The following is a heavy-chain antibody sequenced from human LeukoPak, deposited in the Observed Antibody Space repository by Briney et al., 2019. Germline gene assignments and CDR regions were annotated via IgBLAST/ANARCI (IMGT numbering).Heavy chain of an antibody. CDR2: ISYDGSNK. J-gene: IGHJ4*02. D-gene: IGHD3-22*01. CDR3: ARTAEEYYYDSSGYCGY. V-gene: IGHV3-30*03. Sequence: GRSLRLSCAASGFTFSSYGMHWVRQAPGKGLEWVAVISYDGSNKYYADSVKGRFTISRDNSKNTLYLQMNSLRAEDTAVYYCARTAEEYYYDSSGYCGYWGQGTLVTVSS. CDR1: GFTFSSYG.